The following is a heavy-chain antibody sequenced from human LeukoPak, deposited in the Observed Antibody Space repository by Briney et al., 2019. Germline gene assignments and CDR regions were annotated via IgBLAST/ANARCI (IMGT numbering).Heavy chain of an antibody. J-gene: IGHJ1*01. V-gene: IGHV1-2*02. Sequence: ASVKVSCKASGYTFTGYYMHWVRQAPGQGLEWMGWINPNSGGTNYAQKFQGRVTMTRDTSISTAYMELNRLRSDDTAVYYCAVPRGSGSYYFHFQHWGQGTLVTVSS. D-gene: IGHD1-26*01. CDR1: GYTFTGYY. CDR3: AVPRGSGSYYFHFQH. CDR2: INPNSGGT.